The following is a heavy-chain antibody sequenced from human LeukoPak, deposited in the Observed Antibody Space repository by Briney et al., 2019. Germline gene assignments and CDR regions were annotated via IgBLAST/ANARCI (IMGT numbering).Heavy chain of an antibody. D-gene: IGHD1-26*01. J-gene: IGHJ5*02. CDR2: IYTSGST. CDR3: ARDEWGWFDP. V-gene: IGHV4-61*02. Sequence: SQTLSLTCTVSGGSISSGSYYWSWIRQPAGKGLEWIGRIYTSGSTNYNPSLKSRLTISVDTSKNQFSLKLSSVTAADTAVYYCARDEWGWFDPWGQGTLVTVSS. CDR1: GGSISSGSYY.